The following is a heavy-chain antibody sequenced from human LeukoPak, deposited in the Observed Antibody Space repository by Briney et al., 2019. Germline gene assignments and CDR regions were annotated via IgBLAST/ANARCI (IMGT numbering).Heavy chain of an antibody. D-gene: IGHD3-3*01. J-gene: IGHJ5*02. CDR1: GYTFNSYG. CDR3: ARALWSGYSYNWFDP. V-gene: IGHV1-18*01. CDR2: ISAYNGNT. Sequence: GASVKVSCKASGYTFNSYGISWVRQAPGQGLEWMGWISAYNGNTNYAQKLQGRVTMTTDTSTSTAYMELSSLRSEDTAVYYCARALWSGYSYNWFDPWGQGTLVTVSS.